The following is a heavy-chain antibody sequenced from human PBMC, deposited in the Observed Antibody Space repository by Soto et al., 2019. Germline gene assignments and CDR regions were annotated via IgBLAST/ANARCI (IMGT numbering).Heavy chain of an antibody. CDR3: ARRAADASPYETFPF. V-gene: IGHV1-18*01. D-gene: IGHD2-8*01. CDR2: IHPFTGFT. J-gene: IGHJ3*01. CDR1: GYNFIDYG. Sequence: QVLLVQSGAEVAKPGASVKVSCKASGYNFIDYGLTWVRQAPGQGLQWLGWIHPFTGFTNYAQRLQDRVAMTVDTSTGSAYLEIRNLKSDDTAVYFCARRAADASPYETFPFWGQGTMVTVSS.